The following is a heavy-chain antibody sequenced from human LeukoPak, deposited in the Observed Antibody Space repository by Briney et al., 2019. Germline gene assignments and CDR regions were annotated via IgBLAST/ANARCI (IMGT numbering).Heavy chain of an antibody. J-gene: IGHJ6*02. D-gene: IGHD1-7*01. Sequence: ASVTVSCKASGYTFTGYYMHWVRQAPGQGLEWMGWINPNSGGTNYAQKFQGRVTMTRDTSISTAYMELSRLRSDDTAVYYCAREDLELRPGYYYYYGMDVWGQGTTVTVSS. V-gene: IGHV1-2*02. CDR2: INPNSGGT. CDR3: AREDLELRPGYYYYYGMDV. CDR1: GYTFTGYY.